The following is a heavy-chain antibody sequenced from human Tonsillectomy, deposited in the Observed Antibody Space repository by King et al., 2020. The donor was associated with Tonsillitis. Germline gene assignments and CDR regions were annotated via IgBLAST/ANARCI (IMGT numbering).Heavy chain of an antibody. D-gene: IGHD3-22*01. CDR3: ARDPPTYYYDSSGYWHDGYFDY. J-gene: IGHJ4*02. CDR1: GFTFSSYW. Sequence: VQLVESGGGLVQPGGSLRLSCAASGFTFSSYWMHWVRQAPGKGLVWVSRINSDGSSTSYADSVKGRFTISRDNAKNTLYLQMNSLRAEDTAVYYCARDPPTYYYDSSGYWHDGYFDYWGQGTLVTVSS. CDR2: INSDGSST. V-gene: IGHV3-74*01.